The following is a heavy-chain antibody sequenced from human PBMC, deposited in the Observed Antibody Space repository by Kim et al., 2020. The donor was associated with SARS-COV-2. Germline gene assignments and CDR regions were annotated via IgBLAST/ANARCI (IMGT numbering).Heavy chain of an antibody. D-gene: IGHD3-3*01. J-gene: IGHJ6*02. CDR1: GGSVSSGSYY. CDR3: ASHGTDFGGTIPRYYYYGMDV. CDR2: IYYSGST. V-gene: IGHV4-61*01. Sequence: SETLSLTCTVSGGSVSSGSYYWSWIRQPPGKGLEWIGYIYYSGSTNYNPSLKSRVTISVDTSKNQFSLKLSSVTAADTAVYYCASHGTDFGGTIPRYYYYGMDVWGQGTTVTVSS.